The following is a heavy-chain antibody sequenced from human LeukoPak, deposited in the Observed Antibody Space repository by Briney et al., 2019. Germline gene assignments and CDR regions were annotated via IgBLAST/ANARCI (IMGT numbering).Heavy chain of an antibody. CDR1: GGSIGRYY. V-gene: IGHV4-4*07. Sequence: PSETLSLTCTVSGGSIGRYYWSWVRQPAGKGLEWIGRIYASGITDYNPSLKSRVTMSVDTSKNQFSLNLSSVTAADTAVYYCARELLELPYYYYYMDVWGKGTTVTVSS. J-gene: IGHJ6*03. CDR2: IYASGIT. D-gene: IGHD1-7*01. CDR3: ARELLELPYYYYYMDV.